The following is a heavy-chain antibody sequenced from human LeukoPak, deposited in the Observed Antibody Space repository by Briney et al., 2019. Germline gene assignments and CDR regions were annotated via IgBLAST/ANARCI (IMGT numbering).Heavy chain of an antibody. Sequence: ASVKVSCKASGGTFSSYAISWVRQAPGQGLEWMGWISAYNGNTNYAQKLQGRVTMTTDTSTSTAYMELRSLRSDDTAVYYCAREQDYGEANDYWGQGTLVTVSS. CDR1: GGTFSSYA. CDR3: AREQDYGEANDY. V-gene: IGHV1-18*01. J-gene: IGHJ4*02. CDR2: ISAYNGNT. D-gene: IGHD4-17*01.